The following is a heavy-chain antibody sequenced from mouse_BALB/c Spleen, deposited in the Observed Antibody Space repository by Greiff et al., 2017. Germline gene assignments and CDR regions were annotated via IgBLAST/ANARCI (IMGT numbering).Heavy chain of an antibody. CDR3: ARPSYSYYFDY. CDR2: INPYNDGT. V-gene: IGHV1-14*01. J-gene: IGHJ2*01. D-gene: IGHD2-10*01. CDR1: GYTFTSYV. Sequence: VQLQQSGPELVKPGASVKMSCKASGYTFTSYVMHWVKQKPGQGLEWIGYINPYNDGTKYNEKFNGKATLTSDKSSSTAYMELSSLTSEDSAVYYCARPSYSYYFDYWGQGTTLTVSS.